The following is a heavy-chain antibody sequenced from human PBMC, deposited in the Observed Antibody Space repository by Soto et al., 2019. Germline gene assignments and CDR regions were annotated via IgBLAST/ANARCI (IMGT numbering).Heavy chain of an antibody. CDR2: IIPIFGTA. J-gene: IGHJ4*02. Sequence: ASVKVSCKASGGTFSSYAISWVRQAPGQGLEWKGGIIPIFGTANYAQKFQGRVTITADESTSTAYMELSSLRSEDTAVYYCARYYYDSSGYERYFDYWGQGTLVTVSS. D-gene: IGHD3-22*01. CDR1: GGTFSSYA. CDR3: ARYYYDSSGYERYFDY. V-gene: IGHV1-69*13.